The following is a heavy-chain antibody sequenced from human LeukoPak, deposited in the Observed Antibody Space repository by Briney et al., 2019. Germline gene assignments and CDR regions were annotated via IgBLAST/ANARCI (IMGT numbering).Heavy chain of an antibody. D-gene: IGHD3-3*01. CDR1: GGSFSGYY. V-gene: IGHV4-34*01. CDR2: INHSGST. CDR3: ARADFWSGYYTLDY. J-gene: IGHJ4*02. Sequence: PSETLSLTCAVYGGSFSGYYWSWIRQPPGKGLEWIGEINHSGSTNYNPSLKSRVTISVDTSKNQSSLKLSSVTAADTAVYYCARADFWSGYYTLDYWGQGTLVTVSS.